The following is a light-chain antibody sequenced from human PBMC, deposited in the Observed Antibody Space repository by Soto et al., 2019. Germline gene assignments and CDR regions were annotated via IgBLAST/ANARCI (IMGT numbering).Light chain of an antibody. J-gene: IGKJ5*01. CDR2: DAS. Sequence: EIVLTQSPATLSLSPVERATLSCRASQSVSSYLAWYQQKPGQAPRLLIYDASNRATGIPARFSGSGSGTDFTLTISRLEPEDFAVYYCQQYGSSPPITFGQGTRLEIK. V-gene: IGKV3-20*01. CDR3: QQYGSSPPIT. CDR1: QSVSSY.